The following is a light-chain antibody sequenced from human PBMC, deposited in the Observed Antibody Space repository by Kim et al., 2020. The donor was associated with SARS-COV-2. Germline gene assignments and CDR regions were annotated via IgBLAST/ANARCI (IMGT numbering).Light chain of an antibody. Sequence: GQSITISCTGSSRDVSSYNYVSWYQQHPGKAPKLIIYDVSKRPSGISNRFSGSRSGNTASLTISGLQAEDEADYYCSSYTSSSAWVFGGGTQLTVL. CDR2: DVS. V-gene: IGLV2-14*04. CDR1: SRDVSSYNY. J-gene: IGLJ3*02. CDR3: SSYTSSSAWV.